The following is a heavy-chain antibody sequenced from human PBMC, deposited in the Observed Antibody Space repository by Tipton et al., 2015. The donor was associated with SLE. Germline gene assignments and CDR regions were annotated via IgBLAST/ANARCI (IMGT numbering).Heavy chain of an antibody. Sequence: GLVKPSETVSLTCTVSGYSITSGYYWGWIRQPPGKGLEWIGNIYYTGSTYYNPSLRSRVTISLDTSKSHFSLKLTSVTATDTAVYYCVRQRLWSDYWGQGNLVTVSS. D-gene: IGHD2-21*01. CDR3: VRQRLWSDY. V-gene: IGHV4-38-2*02. J-gene: IGHJ4*02. CDR2: IYYTGST. CDR1: GYSITSGYY.